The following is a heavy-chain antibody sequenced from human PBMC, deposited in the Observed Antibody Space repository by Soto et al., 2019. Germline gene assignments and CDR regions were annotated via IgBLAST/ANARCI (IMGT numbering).Heavy chain of an antibody. D-gene: IGHD5-18*01. CDR3: ARDGYSYGYPYFDY. V-gene: IGHV1-69*06. CDR2: IIPIFGTA. Sequence: AASVKVSCKASGGTFSSYAISWVRQAPGQGLEWMGGIIPIFGTANYAQKFQGRVTITADKSTSTAYMELSSLRSEDTAVYYCARDGYSYGYPYFDYWGQGTLVTVSS. CDR1: GGTFSSYA. J-gene: IGHJ4*02.